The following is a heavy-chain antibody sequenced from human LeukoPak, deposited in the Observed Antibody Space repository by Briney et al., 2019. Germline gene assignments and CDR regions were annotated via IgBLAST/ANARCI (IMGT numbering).Heavy chain of an antibody. D-gene: IGHD3-10*01. CDR1: GGSVSSGSYY. CDR2: IYYSGST. Sequence: SETLSLTCTVSGGSVSSGSYYWSWIRQPPGKGLEWIGYIYYSGSTNYNPSLKSRVTISVDTSKNQFSLKLSSVTAADTAVYYCAGEDGSGSWEPNWFDPWGQGTLVTVSS. J-gene: IGHJ5*02. V-gene: IGHV4-61*01. CDR3: AGEDGSGSWEPNWFDP.